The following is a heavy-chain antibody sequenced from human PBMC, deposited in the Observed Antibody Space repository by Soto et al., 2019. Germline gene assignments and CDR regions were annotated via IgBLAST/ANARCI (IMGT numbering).Heavy chain of an antibody. CDR3: ARGIAVAADDAFDI. V-gene: IGHV4-39*01. Sequence: SETLSLTCTVSGGSISSSSYYWGWIRQPPGKGLEWIGSIYYSGSTYYNPSLKSRVTISVDTSKNQFSLKLSSVTAADTAVYHCARGIAVAADDAFDIWGQGTMVTVSS. CDR1: GGSISSSSYY. D-gene: IGHD6-19*01. J-gene: IGHJ3*02. CDR2: IYYSGST.